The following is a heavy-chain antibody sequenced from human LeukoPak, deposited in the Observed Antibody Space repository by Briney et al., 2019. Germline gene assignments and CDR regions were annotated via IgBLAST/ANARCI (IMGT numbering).Heavy chain of an antibody. Sequence: GGSLRLSCAASGFTFSSYAMHWVRQAPGKGLEYVSAISSNGGSTYYANSVKGRFTIPRDNSKNTLYLQMNSLRAEDTAVYYCAKDVDYYDSSGYYQATDYWGQGTLVTVSS. D-gene: IGHD3-22*01. J-gene: IGHJ4*02. V-gene: IGHV3-64*01. CDR2: ISSNGGST. CDR3: AKDVDYYDSSGYYQATDY. CDR1: GFTFSSYA.